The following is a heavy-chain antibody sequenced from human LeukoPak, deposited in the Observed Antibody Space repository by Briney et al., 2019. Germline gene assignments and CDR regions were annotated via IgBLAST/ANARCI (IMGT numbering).Heavy chain of an antibody. D-gene: IGHD1-26*01. Sequence: SETLSLTCAVSGGSISSSNWWSWVRQPPGKGLEWIGEIHHGGSTNYNPSLKSRVTLSVDKFKNQFSLKMSSVTAADTAVYYCAKGIAVSTTSPPGFDYWGQGTLVTVSS. CDR1: GGSISSSNW. CDR2: IHHGGST. J-gene: IGHJ4*02. V-gene: IGHV4-4*02. CDR3: AKGIAVSTTSPPGFDY.